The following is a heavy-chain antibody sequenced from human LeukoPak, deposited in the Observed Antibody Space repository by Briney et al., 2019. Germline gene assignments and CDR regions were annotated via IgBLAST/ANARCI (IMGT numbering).Heavy chain of an antibody. J-gene: IGHJ5*02. CDR3: ARVVADTYYYDSSGYYGANWFDP. Sequence: GSLRLSCAASGFTFSDYYMSWIRQAPGKGLEWIGRIYISGSTNYNPSLKSRVTMSVDTSKNQFSLKLSSVTAADTAVYYCARVVADTYYYDSSGYYGANWFDPWGQGTLVTVSS. D-gene: IGHD3-22*01. CDR1: GFTFSDYY. CDR2: IYISGST. V-gene: IGHV4-4*07.